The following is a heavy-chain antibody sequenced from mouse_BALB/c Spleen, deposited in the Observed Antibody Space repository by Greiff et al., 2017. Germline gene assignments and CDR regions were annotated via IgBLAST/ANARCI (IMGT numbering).Heavy chain of an antibody. CDR1: GFNIKDTY. CDR2: IDTANGHT. V-gene: IGHV14-3*02. J-gene: IGHJ4*01. D-gene: IGHD2-4*01. CDR3: ARDYGYAMDY. Sequence: VQLQQSGAELVQPGASVKLSCTASGFNIKDTYMHWVKQRPEQGLAWIGRIDTANGHTKYDPKFQGKATITAATSSNTAYLQRSSLTSEDTAVYYCARDYGYAMDYWGQGTSVTVSS.